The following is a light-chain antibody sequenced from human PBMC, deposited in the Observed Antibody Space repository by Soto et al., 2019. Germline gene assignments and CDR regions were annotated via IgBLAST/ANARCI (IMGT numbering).Light chain of an antibody. CDR1: QTVSSY. Sequence: EIVLTQYPATLSLSPGDRATLSCRASQTVSSYLAWYQQKPGQAPRLLIYDASSRATGIPARFSGSGSGTDFTLTITSLEPEDFAVYYCQQRSDWPSTFGGGTKVEIK. J-gene: IGKJ4*01. V-gene: IGKV3-11*01. CDR3: QQRSDWPST. CDR2: DAS.